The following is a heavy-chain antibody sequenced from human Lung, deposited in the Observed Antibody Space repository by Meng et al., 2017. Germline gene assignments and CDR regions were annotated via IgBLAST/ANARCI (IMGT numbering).Heavy chain of an antibody. CDR1: GFSFSSYA. CDR2: LSGGGFTT. CDR3: AKYSYGLGDYLDY. J-gene: IGHJ4*02. V-gene: IGHV3-23*04. D-gene: IGHD3-10*01. Sequence: EVQLVASGGVLVQAGGSLRLPFAASGFSFSSYAMSWVRHAPGKGLEWVSALSGGGFTTYYADSVKGRFAISRHNSKNTLYLQMNSLRAEDTALYYCAKYSYGLGDYLDYWGQGALVTASS.